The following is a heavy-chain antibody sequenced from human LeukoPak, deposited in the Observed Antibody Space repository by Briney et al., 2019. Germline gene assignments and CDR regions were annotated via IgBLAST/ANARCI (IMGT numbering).Heavy chain of an antibody. CDR1: GGSFSGYY. D-gene: IGHD2-15*01. CDR3: ARRPGGYCSGGSCRYYYYMDV. Sequence: SETLSLTCAVYGGSFSGYYWSWIRQPPGKGLEWIGETNHSGSTNYNPSLKSRVTISVDTSKNQFSLKLSSVTAADTAVYYCARRPGGYCSGGSCRYYYYMDVWGKGTTVTISS. CDR2: TNHSGST. J-gene: IGHJ6*03. V-gene: IGHV4-34*01.